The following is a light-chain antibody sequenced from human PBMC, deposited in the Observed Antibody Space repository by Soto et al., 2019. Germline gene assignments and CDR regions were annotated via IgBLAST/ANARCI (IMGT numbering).Light chain of an antibody. V-gene: IGLV2-14*01. CDR3: SSYVGDSAYA. CDR1: SSDIGAYDY. CDR2: EVN. J-gene: IGLJ1*01. Sequence: QSALTQPASLSGSPGQSITISCTGTSSDIGAYDYVSWFQQHPGKAPKLMISEVNNRPSGVSNRFSGSKSGNTASLTISGLQAEDEADYFCSSYVGDSAYAFGTGTQLTVL.